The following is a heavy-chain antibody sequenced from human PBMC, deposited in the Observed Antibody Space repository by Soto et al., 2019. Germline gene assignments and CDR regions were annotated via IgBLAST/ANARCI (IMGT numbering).Heavy chain of an antibody. D-gene: IGHD1-26*01. V-gene: IGHV5-51*01. J-gene: IGHJ4*02. CDR1: GYTFSNYW. CDR3: ARLRGELQLRYFHY. CDR2: IYPGDSDT. Sequence: SEESLKISCKGSGYTFSNYWIGWVRQMPGKGLEWMGIIYPGDSDTRYSPSFQGQVTISADKSIRTAYLQWSSLRASDTAMYYCARLRGELQLRYFHYWGQETLVTVSS.